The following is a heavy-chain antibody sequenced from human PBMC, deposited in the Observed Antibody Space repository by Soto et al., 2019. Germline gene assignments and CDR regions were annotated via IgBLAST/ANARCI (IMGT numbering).Heavy chain of an antibody. V-gene: IGHV3-30-3*01. Sequence: QVQLVESGGGVVQPGRSLRLSCAASGFTFSSYAMHWVRQAPGKGLEWVAVISYDGSNKYYADSVKGRFTISRDNSKNTLYLQMNSLRDEDTAVYYCARERGWITGTTPLYYYGMDVWGQGTTVTVSS. D-gene: IGHD1-7*01. CDR3: ARERGWITGTTPLYYYGMDV. CDR2: ISYDGSNK. J-gene: IGHJ6*02. CDR1: GFTFSSYA.